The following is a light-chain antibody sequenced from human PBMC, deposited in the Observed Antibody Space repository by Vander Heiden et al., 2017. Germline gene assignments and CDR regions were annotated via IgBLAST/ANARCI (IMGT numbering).Light chain of an antibody. CDR3: AAWDDSLSGGV. Sequence: SVLTQPPSASGTPGQRVTISCSGSSSNSGSNYVYWYQQLPGTAPKLLIYRNNQRPSGVPDRFSGSKSGTSASLAISGLRSEDEADYYCAAWDDSLSGGVFGGGTKLTVL. CDR1: SSNSGSNY. J-gene: IGLJ3*02. V-gene: IGLV1-47*01. CDR2: RNN.